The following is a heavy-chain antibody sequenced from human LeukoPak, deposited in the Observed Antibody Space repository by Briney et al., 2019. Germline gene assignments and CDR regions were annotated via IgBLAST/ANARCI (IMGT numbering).Heavy chain of an antibody. CDR2: INHSGST. V-gene: IGHV4-34*01. Sequence: SETLSLTCAFYGGSFSGYYWSWIRQPPGKGLEWIGEINHSGSTNYNPSLKSRVTISVDTSKNQFSLKLSSVTAADTAVYYCAREDYDYVWGSYRYPNWFDPWGQGTLVTVSS. CDR3: AREDYDYVWGSYRYPNWFDP. CDR1: GGSFSGYY. J-gene: IGHJ5*02. D-gene: IGHD3-16*02.